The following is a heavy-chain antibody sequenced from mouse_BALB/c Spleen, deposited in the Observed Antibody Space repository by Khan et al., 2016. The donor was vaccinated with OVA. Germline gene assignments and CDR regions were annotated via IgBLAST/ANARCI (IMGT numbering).Heavy chain of an antibody. J-gene: IGHJ3*01. CDR2: IYPGNSDT. V-gene: IGHV1-5*01. Sequence: VQLKQSGTVLARPGTSVKMSCKASGYTFTSYWMHWVKQRPGQGLEGIGAIYPGNSDTSYNQKFKGKAKLTAVTSTSTAYMELSSLTKEDSAVYYCTRFGYLFAYWGQGTLVTVSA. D-gene: IGHD2-2*01. CDR3: TRFGYLFAY. CDR1: GYTFTSYW.